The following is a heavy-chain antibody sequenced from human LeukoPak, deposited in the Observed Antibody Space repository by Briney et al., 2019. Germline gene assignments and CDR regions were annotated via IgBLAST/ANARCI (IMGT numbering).Heavy chain of an antibody. D-gene: IGHD1-14*01. CDR1: GDSVSSNGVA. V-gene: IGHV6-1*01. CDR3: TRGRNSAFDY. Sequence: SQTFSLTCAISGDSVSSNGVAWNWIRQSPSRGLEWLGRTYYGSKWNNDYALSVKSRITINPDTSKNQFSLQLNSVTPEDTAVYYCTRGRNSAFDYWGQGTLVTVSS. CDR2: TYYGSKWNN. J-gene: IGHJ4*02.